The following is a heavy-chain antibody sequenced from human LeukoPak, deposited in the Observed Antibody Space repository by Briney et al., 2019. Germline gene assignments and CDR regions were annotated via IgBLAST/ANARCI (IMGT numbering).Heavy chain of an antibody. CDR3: ARGPILLWLHNGMDV. CDR1: GFTFGDHA. J-gene: IGHJ6*02. D-gene: IGHD3-10*01. V-gene: IGHV3-49*04. Sequence: PGRSLRLSCTGSGFTFGDHAMAWVRQAPGKGLEWVGFIRSEAYGETTEYAASVRDRFTISRDNSRSVAYLQMNSLETEDTAMYYCARGPILLWLHNGMDVWGQGTTVTVSS. CDR2: IRSEAYGETT.